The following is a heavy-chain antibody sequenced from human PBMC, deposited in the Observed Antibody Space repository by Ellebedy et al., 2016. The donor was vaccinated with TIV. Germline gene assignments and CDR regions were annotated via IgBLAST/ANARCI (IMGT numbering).Heavy chain of an antibody. CDR1: GFTVSSTY. CDR3: ASFYSSAS. CDR2: IYSGGST. Sequence: GESLKISCAASGFTVSSTYMSWVRQAQGKGLEWVSVIYSGGSTYYADSVKGRFTISRDKAKNSLYLQMNSLRAEDTAVYYCASFYSSASWGQGTLVTVSS. V-gene: IGHV3-53*01. D-gene: IGHD6-25*01. J-gene: IGHJ5*02.